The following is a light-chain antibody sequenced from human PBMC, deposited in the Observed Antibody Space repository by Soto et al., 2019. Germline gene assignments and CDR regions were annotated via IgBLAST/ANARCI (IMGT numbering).Light chain of an antibody. CDR2: TAS. CDR1: QNIINY. Sequence: DIQMTQSPSTLSASVGDRVTITCRASQNIINYLAWYQQKPGKAPKLLIYTASRLETGVPSRFSGSGSWTEFTLPVSSLQPDDFGTYYCQQYNIYPWTFGQGTKVEIK. CDR3: QQYNIYPWT. V-gene: IGKV1-5*03. J-gene: IGKJ1*01.